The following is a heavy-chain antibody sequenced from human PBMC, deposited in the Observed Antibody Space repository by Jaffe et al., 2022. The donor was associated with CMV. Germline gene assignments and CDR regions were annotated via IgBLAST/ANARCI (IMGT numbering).Heavy chain of an antibody. CDR3: AGGRVLAYIVVVPARYYYYMDV. J-gene: IGHJ6*03. CDR1: GGSFSGYY. D-gene: IGHD2-2*01. CDR2: INHSGST. Sequence: QVQLQQWGAGLLKPSETLSLTCAVYGGSFSGYYWSWIRQPPGKGLEWIGEINHSGSTNYNPSLKSRVTISVDTSKNQFSLKLSSVTAADTAVYYCAGGRVLAYIVVVPARYYYYMDVWGKGTTVTVSS. V-gene: IGHV4-34*01.